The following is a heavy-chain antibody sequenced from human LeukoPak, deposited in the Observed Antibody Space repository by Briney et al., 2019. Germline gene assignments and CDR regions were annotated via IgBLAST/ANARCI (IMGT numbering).Heavy chain of an antibody. D-gene: IGHD3-10*01. CDR3: ARDPSSFGGRFDP. Sequence: SETLSLTCTVSGASISSSSSYYWVWIRQPPGKGPEWIGSIYYSGSTNYNPSLKSRVTMSVDTSKNQFSLKLSSVTAADTAVYYCARDPSSFGGRFDPWGQGTLVAVSS. CDR2: IYYSGST. CDR1: GASISSSSSYY. J-gene: IGHJ5*02. V-gene: IGHV4-39*07.